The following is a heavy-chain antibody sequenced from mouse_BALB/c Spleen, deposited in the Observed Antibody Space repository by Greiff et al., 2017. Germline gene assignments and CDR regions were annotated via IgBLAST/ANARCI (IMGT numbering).Heavy chain of an antibody. J-gene: IGHJ3*01. CDR2: IDPANGNT. CDR3: ARPTMITTGGLAY. CDR1: GFNIKDTY. V-gene: IGHV14-3*02. D-gene: IGHD2-4*01. Sequence: VQLKQSGAELVKPGASVKLSCTASGFNIKDTYMHWVKQRPEQGLEWIGRIDPANGNTKYDPKFQGKATITADTSSNTAYLQLSSLTSEDTAVYYCARPTMITTGGLAYWGQGTLVTVSA.